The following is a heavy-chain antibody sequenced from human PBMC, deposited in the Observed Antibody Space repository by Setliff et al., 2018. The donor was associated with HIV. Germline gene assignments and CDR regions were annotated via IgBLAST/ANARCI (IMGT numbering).Heavy chain of an antibody. CDR3: ARTQTELLLSYYFDY. CDR2: IYYSGST. CDR1: GDSIVSDDSTSSHH. Sequence: SETLSLTCAVSGDSIVSDDSTSSHHCSWIRQPPGKGLEWIGSIYYSGSTNYNPSLKSRVTISVDTSKNQFSLKLSSVTAADTAVYYCARTQTELLLSYYFDYWGQGTLVTVSS. J-gene: IGHJ4*02. V-gene: IGHV4-59*11. D-gene: IGHD2-15*01.